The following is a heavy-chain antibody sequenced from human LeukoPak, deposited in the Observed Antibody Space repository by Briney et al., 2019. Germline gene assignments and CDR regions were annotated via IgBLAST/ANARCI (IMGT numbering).Heavy chain of an antibody. CDR1: GGSISSDNYF. J-gene: IGHJ5*02. D-gene: IGHD3-10*01. CDR2: IYTSGNT. V-gene: IGHV4-61*02. CDR3: ARGGVIYYYGSGTYEGFDP. Sequence: PSETPSLTCTVSGGSISSDNYFWSWIRQPAGKGLEWIGRIYTSGNTNYNPSLKSRVTISVDTSKNQFSLKLSSVTAADTAVYYCARGGVIYYYGSGTYEGFDPWGQGTLVTVST.